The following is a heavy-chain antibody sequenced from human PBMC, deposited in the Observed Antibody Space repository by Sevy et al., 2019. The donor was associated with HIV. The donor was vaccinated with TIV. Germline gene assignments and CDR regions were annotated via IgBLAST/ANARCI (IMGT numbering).Heavy chain of an antibody. CDR2: IRYDGSNK. J-gene: IGHJ6*02. CDR3: AKDRQLAPLYYYGMDV. D-gene: IGHD6-6*01. Sequence: GESLKISCAASGFTFSSYGMHWVRQAPGKGLEWVAFIRYDGSNKYYADSVKGRFTISRDNSKNTLYLQMNSLGAEDTAVYYCAKDRQLAPLYYYGMDVWGQGTTVTVSS. V-gene: IGHV3-30*02. CDR1: GFTFSSYG.